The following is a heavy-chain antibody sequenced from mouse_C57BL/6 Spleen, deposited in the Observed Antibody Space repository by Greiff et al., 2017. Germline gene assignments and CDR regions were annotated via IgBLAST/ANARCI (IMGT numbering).Heavy chain of an antibody. V-gene: IGHV5-6*02. CDR1: GFTFSSYG. D-gene: IGHD1-1*01. CDR3: ARRDYYGSSSYYFDY. CDR2: ISSGGSYT. J-gene: IGHJ2*01. Sequence: DVKLVESGGDLVKPGGSLKLSCAASGFTFSSYGMSWVRQTPDKRLEWAATISSGGSYTYYPDSVKGRFTISRDNAKNTLYLQMSSLKSEDTAMYYCARRDYYGSSSYYFDYWGQGTTLTVSS.